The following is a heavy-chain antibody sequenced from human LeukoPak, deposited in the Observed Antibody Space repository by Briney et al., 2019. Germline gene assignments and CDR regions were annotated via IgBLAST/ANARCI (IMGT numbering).Heavy chain of an antibody. CDR3: AEGSSGYFVDL. Sequence: GGSLRLSCAASGFIFNNYGLIWVRQAPGKGLEWVSANSNDGGGKNYADFVKGRFTISRDNTKNTLFLQMNSLRAEDTALYYCAEGSSGYFVDLWGQGTLVTVSS. D-gene: IGHD3-22*01. J-gene: IGHJ5*02. CDR2: NSNDGGGK. CDR1: GFIFNNYG. V-gene: IGHV3-23*01.